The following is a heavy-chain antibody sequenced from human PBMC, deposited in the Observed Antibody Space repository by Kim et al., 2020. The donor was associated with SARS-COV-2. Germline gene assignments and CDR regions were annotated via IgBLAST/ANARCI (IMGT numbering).Heavy chain of an antibody. CDR2: INPNSGGT. Sequence: ASVKVSCKASGYTFTGYYMHWVRQAPGQGLEWMGWINPNSGGTNYAQKFQGRVTMTRDTSISTAYMELSRLRSDDTAVYYCARERLGGTLIAVAGTYFQHWGQGTLVTVSS. CDR3: ARERLGGTLIAVAGTYFQH. CDR1: GYTFTGYY. J-gene: IGHJ1*01. V-gene: IGHV1-2*02. D-gene: IGHD6-19*01.